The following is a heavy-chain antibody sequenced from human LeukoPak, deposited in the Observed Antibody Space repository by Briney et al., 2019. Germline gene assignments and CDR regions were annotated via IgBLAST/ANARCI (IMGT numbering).Heavy chain of an antibody. Sequence: GGSLRLSCVASGFSFDNFAMNWVRQAPGKGLEWVSLIIGSSGSTFYADSLKGRLTISRDKSKNTLYLQMNSLRAEDTAVYYCAKGAYDYIEIAYFDYWGQGSLVTVSS. V-gene: IGHV3-23*01. CDR1: GFSFDNFA. D-gene: IGHD5-12*01. CDR3: AKGAYDYIEIAYFDY. CDR2: IIGSSGST. J-gene: IGHJ4*02.